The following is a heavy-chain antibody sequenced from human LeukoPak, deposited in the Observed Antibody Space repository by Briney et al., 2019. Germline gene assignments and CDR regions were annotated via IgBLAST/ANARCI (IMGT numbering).Heavy chain of an antibody. D-gene: IGHD6-13*01. CDR2: IKEDGSAT. V-gene: IGHV3-7*01. J-gene: IGHJ4*02. CDR1: GFAFSNFW. Sequence: GGSLSLSCAASGFAFSNFWMSWVRQAPGKGLEWVANIKEDGSATYYVDSAKGRFTISRDNAKNSLYLQMNSLRDEDTAVYYCARDPAAWDYWGQGTLVTVSS. CDR3: ARDPAAWDY.